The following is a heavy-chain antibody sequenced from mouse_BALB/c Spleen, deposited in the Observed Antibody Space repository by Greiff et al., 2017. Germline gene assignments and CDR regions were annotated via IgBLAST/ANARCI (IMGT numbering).Heavy chain of an antibody. CDR3: ARHYYGSSYGYFDV. V-gene: IGHV5-12-1*01. Sequence: EVKLVESGGGLVKPGGSLKLSCAASGFAFSSYDMSWVRQTPEKRLEWVAYISSGGGSTYYPDTVKGRFTISRDNAKNTLYLQMSSLKSEDTAMYYCARHYYGSSYGYFDVWGAGTTVTVSS. CDR2: ISSGGGST. D-gene: IGHD1-1*01. CDR1: GFAFSSYD. J-gene: IGHJ1*01.